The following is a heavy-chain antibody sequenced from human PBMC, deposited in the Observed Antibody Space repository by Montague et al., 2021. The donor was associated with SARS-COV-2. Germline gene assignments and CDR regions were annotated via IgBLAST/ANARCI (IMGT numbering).Heavy chain of an antibody. CDR3: AGQDAWAYCGDECYRGWFDS. CDR2: IFYNGST. V-gene: IGHV4-59*03. J-gene: IGHJ5*01. Sequence: SETLSLTCTVSFGSISTYYWSWIRQPPGKGLEWIGFIFYNGSTKYNSSLKRRVSISLDTSKNQFSLKLSSVTAADTAVYYCAGQDAWAYCGDECYRGWFDSWGQGTLVTVSS. D-gene: IGHD2-21*01. CDR1: FGSISTYY.